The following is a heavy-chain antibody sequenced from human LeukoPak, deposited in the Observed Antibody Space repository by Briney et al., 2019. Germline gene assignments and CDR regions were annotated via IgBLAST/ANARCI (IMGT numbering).Heavy chain of an antibody. CDR2: IYYSGST. Sequence: RPSETLSLTCTVSGGSISSYYWSWIRQPPGKGLEWIGYIYYSGSTNYNPSLKSRVTISVDTSKNQFSLKLSPVTAADTAVYYCARDRRYYDSSGYYGGFDYWGQGTLVTVSS. J-gene: IGHJ4*02. CDR3: ARDRRYYDSSGYYGGFDY. CDR1: GGSISSYY. V-gene: IGHV4-59*01. D-gene: IGHD3-22*01.